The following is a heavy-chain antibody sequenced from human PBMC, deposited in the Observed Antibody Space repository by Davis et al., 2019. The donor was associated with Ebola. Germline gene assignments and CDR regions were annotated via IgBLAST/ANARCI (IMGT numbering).Heavy chain of an antibody. CDR1: GFSVRSNY. CDR2: IYSGDNT. CDR3: AKSHGYCSGGNCYGYYYYGMDV. J-gene: IGHJ6*02. V-gene: IGHV3-53*01. Sequence: GSLRLSCAASGFSVRSNYMSWVRQAPGKGLEWVSVIYSGDNTYNADSVKGRFTISRDNSKNTLYLQMNSLRAEDTAVYYCAKSHGYCSGGNCYGYYYYGMDVWGQGTTVTVSS. D-gene: IGHD2-15*01.